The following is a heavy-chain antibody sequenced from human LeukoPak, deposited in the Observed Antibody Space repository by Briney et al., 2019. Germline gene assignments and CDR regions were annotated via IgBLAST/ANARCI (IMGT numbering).Heavy chain of an antibody. CDR3: ARDSDMQAYNWFDP. V-gene: IGHV4-39*07. D-gene: IGHD3-10*01. CDR1: GGSISSSSYY. CDR2: IYYSGST. Sequence: SETLSLTCTVCGGSISSSSYYWGWIRQPPGKGLEWIGSIYYSGSTYYNPSLKSRVTISVDTSKNQFSLKLSSVTAADTAVYYCARDSDMQAYNWFDPWGQGTLVTVSS. J-gene: IGHJ5*02.